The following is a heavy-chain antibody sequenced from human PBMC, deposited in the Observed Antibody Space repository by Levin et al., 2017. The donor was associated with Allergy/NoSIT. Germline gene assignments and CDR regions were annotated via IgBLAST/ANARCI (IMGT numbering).Heavy chain of an antibody. Sequence: KISCKASGGTFSSYAISWVRQAPGQGLEWMGGIIPIFGTANYAQKFQGRVTITADESTSTAYMELSSLRSEDTAVYYCARPLVVPAAIPDPENYYGMDVWGQGTTVTVSS. V-gene: IGHV1-69*01. CDR1: GGTFSSYA. J-gene: IGHJ6*02. CDR3: ARPLVVPAAIPDPENYYGMDV. CDR2: IIPIFGTA. D-gene: IGHD2-2*02.